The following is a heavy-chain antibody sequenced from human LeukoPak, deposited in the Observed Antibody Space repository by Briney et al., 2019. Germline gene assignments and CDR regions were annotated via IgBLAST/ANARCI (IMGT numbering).Heavy chain of an antibody. CDR2: ISSSSTI. Sequence: PGGSLRLSCAASGFTFSDYYMSWIRQAPGKGLEWVSYISSSSTIYYADSVKGRFTISRDNAKNSLYLQMNSLRAEDTAVYYCARTSMILVVPYFDYWGQGTLVTVSS. CDR3: ARTSMILVVPYFDY. J-gene: IGHJ4*02. D-gene: IGHD3-22*01. CDR1: GFTFSDYY. V-gene: IGHV3-11*01.